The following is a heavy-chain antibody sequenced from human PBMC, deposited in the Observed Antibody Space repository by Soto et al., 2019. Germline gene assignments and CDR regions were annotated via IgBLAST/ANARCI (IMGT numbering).Heavy chain of an antibody. CDR2: INSSSSLT. D-gene: IGHD2-15*01. CDR1: GFTFSDYY. Sequence: QVQLVESGGGLVQPGGSLRLSCAASGFTFSDYYMSWIRQAPGKGLEWLSYINSSSSLTNYADSVKGRFTISRDNAKNSLYLQMNSLRVEDTAVYYCARIVGYCSGGSCYGGWFDPWGQGTLVTVSS. V-gene: IGHV3-11*06. CDR3: ARIVGYCSGGSCYGGWFDP. J-gene: IGHJ5*02.